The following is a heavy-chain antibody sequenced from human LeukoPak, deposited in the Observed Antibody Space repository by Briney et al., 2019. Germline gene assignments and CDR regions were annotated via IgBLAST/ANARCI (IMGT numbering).Heavy chain of an antibody. D-gene: IGHD3-3*01. CDR3: AKGHDDFRQFDF. J-gene: IGHJ4*02. V-gene: IGHV1-69*13. CDR2: IIPIFGSG. CDR1: GGIFANYA. Sequence: SVKVSCKASGGIFANYAISWVRQPPGQGLEWMGGIIPIFGSGHSAQKFQGRLTITADESTRTTYMELSSLRSEDTAVYYCAKGHDDFRQFDFWGQGTLVIVSS.